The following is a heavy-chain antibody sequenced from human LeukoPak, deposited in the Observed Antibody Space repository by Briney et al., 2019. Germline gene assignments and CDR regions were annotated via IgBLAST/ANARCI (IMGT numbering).Heavy chain of an antibody. CDR2: IYSGGST. CDR1: GFTFSSYS. D-gene: IGHD7-27*01. CDR3: ARDPPGHG. Sequence: PGGSLRLSCAASGFTFSSYSMNWVRQAPVKGLEWVSVIYSGGSTYYADSVKGRFTISRDNSKNTLYLQMNSLRAEDTAVYYCARDPPGHGWGQGALVTVSS. J-gene: IGHJ4*02. V-gene: IGHV3-66*01.